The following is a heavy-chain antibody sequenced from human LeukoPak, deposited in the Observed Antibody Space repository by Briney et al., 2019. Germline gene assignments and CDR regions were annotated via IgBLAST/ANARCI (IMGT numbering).Heavy chain of an antibody. J-gene: IGHJ6*01. CDR1: GFTFSSYD. Sequence: GGSLRLSCAASGFTFSSYDMKWVRQAPGEGLEWISYISGSGSTIYYADSVKGRFTISRDNAKNSLYLQMNRLRAEDTAVYYCARNAYPITLVRGHSYYYGMDVLGQGTTVTVSS. CDR3: ARNAYPITLVRGHSYYYGMDV. V-gene: IGHV3-48*03. CDR2: ISGSGSTI. D-gene: IGHD3-10*01.